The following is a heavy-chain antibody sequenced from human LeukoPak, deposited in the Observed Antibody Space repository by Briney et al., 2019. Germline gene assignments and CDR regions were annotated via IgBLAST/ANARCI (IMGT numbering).Heavy chain of an antibody. V-gene: IGHV3-21*01. CDR2: ISGSSSNI. Sequence: GGSLRLSCAASGFTFSSYSMNWVRQAPGKGLEWVSSISGSSSNIYHADSVKGRFTISRDNAKNSLYLQMNSLRAEDTAVYYCARRPAAGPYFDYWGQGTLVTVSS. CDR3: ARRPAAGPYFDY. CDR1: GFTFSSYS. D-gene: IGHD6-13*01. J-gene: IGHJ4*02.